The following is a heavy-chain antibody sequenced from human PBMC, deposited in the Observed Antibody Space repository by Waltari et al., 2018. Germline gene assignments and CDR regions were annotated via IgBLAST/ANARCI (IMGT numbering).Heavy chain of an antibody. CDR3: ARSVAGQLNWFDP. CDR1: GFTFSSSW. Sequence: EVQLVESGGGLVQPGGSLRLSCAASGFTFSSSWMSLVRQAPGKGLEWVANIKQDGSEKYYVDSVKGRFTISRDNAKNSLYLQMNSLRAEDTAVYYCARSVAGQLNWFDPWGQGTLVTVSS. V-gene: IGHV3-7*03. D-gene: IGHD6-19*01. CDR2: IKQDGSEK. J-gene: IGHJ5*02.